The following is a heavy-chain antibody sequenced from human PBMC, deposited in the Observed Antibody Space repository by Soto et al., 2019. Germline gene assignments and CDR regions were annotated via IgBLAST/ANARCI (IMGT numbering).Heavy chain of an antibody. CDR2: ISASGDNT. CDR3: ATLKAGYCSGGSCDPEYYGMDI. J-gene: IGHJ6*02. Sequence: GGSLRLSCAASGFTFINFAMSWGRQAPGKGLEWVSSISASGDNTYYADSVKGRFTISRDNSKNSLYLHMNSLRAEDTAIYYCATLKAGYCSGGSCDPEYYGMDIWGQGTTVTVSS. CDR1: GFTFINFA. V-gene: IGHV3-23*01. D-gene: IGHD2-15*01.